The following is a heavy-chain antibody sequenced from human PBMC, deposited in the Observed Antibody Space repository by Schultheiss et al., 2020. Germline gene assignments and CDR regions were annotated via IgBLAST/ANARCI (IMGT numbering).Heavy chain of an antibody. CDR2: IYYSGST. D-gene: IGHD3-22*01. Sequence: SETLSLTCTVSGGSVSSGSYYWSWIRQPPGKGLEWIGYIYYSGSTNYDPSLKSRVTISVDTSKNQFSLKLSSVTAADTAVYYCARPMRGSSSGYYRYWGQGTLVTVSS. J-gene: IGHJ4*02. CDR3: ARPMRGSSSGYYRY. CDR1: GGSVSSGSYY. V-gene: IGHV4-61*01.